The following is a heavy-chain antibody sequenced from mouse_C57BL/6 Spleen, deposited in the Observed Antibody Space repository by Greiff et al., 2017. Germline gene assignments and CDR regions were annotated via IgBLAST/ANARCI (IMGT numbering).Heavy chain of an antibody. D-gene: IGHD2-4*01. CDR3: ARSGSDYDYPYYFDY. CDR2: IHPNSGST. CDR1: GYTFTSYW. V-gene: IGHV1-64*01. J-gene: IGHJ2*01. Sequence: QVHVKQPGAELVKPGASVKLSCKASGYTFTSYWMHWVKQRPGQGLEWIGMIHPNSGSTNYNEKFKSKATLTVDKSSSTAYMQLSSLTSEDSAVYYGARSGSDYDYPYYFDYWGQGTTLTVSS.